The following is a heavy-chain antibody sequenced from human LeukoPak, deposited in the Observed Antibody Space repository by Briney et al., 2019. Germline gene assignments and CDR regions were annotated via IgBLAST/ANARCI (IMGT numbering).Heavy chain of an antibody. CDR3: ARGSGWTDY. V-gene: IGHV3-7*01. CDR2: IKEDGSDK. Sequence: GGSLGLSCGVSGFRFSTYWMTWVRQAPGKGLEWVANIKEDGSDKYYVDSVKGRFTISRDNAKNSVYLQMNSLRAEDTAVYYCARGSGWTDYWGQGTLVTVSS. J-gene: IGHJ4*02. D-gene: IGHD6-19*01. CDR1: GFRFSTYW.